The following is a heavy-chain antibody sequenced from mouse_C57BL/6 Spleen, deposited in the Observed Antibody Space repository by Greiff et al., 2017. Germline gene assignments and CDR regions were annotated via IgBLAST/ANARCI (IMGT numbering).Heavy chain of an antibody. CDR1: GYEFSSYW. CDR2: IYPGDGET. D-gene: IGHD2-1*01. CDR3: ARRGNPAWFAY. V-gene: IGHV1-80*01. Sequence: VKLMESGAELVKPGASVKISCKASGYEFSSYWMNWVKQRPGKGLEWIGQIYPGDGETKYNGKFKGKATLTEDKYSSTAYMQLSSLTSEDSAVYFCARRGNPAWFAYWGQGTLGTVSA. J-gene: IGHJ3*01.